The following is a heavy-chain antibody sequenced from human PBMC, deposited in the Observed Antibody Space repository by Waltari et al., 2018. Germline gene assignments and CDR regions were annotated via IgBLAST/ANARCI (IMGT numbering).Heavy chain of an antibody. J-gene: IGHJ6*03. V-gene: IGHV4-4*07. CDR3: ARDSHYDFWSAYIGYYMDV. Sequence: QVQLQESGPGLVKPSETLSLTCTVSGGSISSYYWSWIRQPAGKGLEWIGRIYTSGSTNYNPSLKSRVTMSVDTSKNQFSLKLSAVTAADTAVYYCARDSHYDFWSAYIGYYMDVWGKGTTVTISS. CDR2: IYTSGST. CDR1: GGSISSYY. D-gene: IGHD3-3*01.